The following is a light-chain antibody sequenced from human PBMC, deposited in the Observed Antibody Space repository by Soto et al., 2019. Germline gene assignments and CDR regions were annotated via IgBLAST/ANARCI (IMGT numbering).Light chain of an antibody. Sequence: EVVLTQPPDTLSLSPGERATLSCRASQSVSISDLAWYQQKPGQSPRLLIYGASSRATGIPARFSGSGSGTDFTLTISRLEPEDFAVYYCQQYGSSGTFGQGTKVDIK. CDR1: QSVSISD. CDR2: GAS. V-gene: IGKV3-20*01. CDR3: QQYGSSGT. J-gene: IGKJ1*01.